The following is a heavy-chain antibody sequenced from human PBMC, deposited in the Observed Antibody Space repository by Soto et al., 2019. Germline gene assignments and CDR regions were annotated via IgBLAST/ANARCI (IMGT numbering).Heavy chain of an antibody. CDR2: IYYSGSA. Sequence: PSETLSLTCTVSGGSISSSSYYWGWIRQPPGKGLECIGSIYYSGSAYYNPSLESRVTISVDTSKNQFSLELTSVTAADTAVYYCARHVRKYDFLTGYYPGYLDFWGQGTLVTVSS. D-gene: IGHD3-9*01. J-gene: IGHJ4*02. CDR3: ARHVRKYDFLTGYYPGYLDF. CDR1: GGSISSSSYY. V-gene: IGHV4-39*01.